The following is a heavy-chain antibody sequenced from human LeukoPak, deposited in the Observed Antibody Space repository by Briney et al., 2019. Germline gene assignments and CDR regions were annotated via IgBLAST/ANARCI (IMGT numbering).Heavy chain of an antibody. CDR1: GYTFTSYD. CDR2: MNPNSGNT. J-gene: IGHJ6*02. V-gene: IGHV1-8*01. CDR3: ARYISLVVPAAMGDYYYYYGMDV. Sequence: ASVEVSCKASGYTFTSYDINWVRQATGQGLEWMGWMNPNSGNTGYAQKFQGRVTMTRNTSISTAYMELSSLRSEDTAVYYCARYISLVVPAAMGDYYYYYGMDVWGQGTTVTVSS. D-gene: IGHD2-2*01.